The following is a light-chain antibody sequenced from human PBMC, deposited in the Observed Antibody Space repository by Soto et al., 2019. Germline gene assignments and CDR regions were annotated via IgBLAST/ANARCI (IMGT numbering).Light chain of an antibody. V-gene: IGKV3-11*01. CDR2: SGD. CDR1: QRVSSS. CDR3: QQRRDWLPT. Sequence: EVVVTQSPDTLSLSPGETATLSCRARQRVSSSVAWYQHKPGHSPRLVVYSGDKRAPGIPPRFSSSGSGTDFTLTVRGLESDDFAVYYCQQRRDWLPTFGPGTKVDI. J-gene: IGKJ3*01.